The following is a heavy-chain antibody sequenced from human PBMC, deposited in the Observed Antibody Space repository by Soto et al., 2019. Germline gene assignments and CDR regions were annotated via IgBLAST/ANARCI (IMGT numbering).Heavy chain of an antibody. CDR3: ARTAAAGKYYYGVDV. CDR2: IYPGDSDT. D-gene: IGHD6-13*01. Sequence: GETLKISCKGSGYSFTSYWIGWVRQMPGKGLEWMGIIYPGDSDTRYSPSFQGQVTISADKSISTAYLQWSSLKASDTAMYYCARTAAAGKYYYGVDVWGQGTTVTVSS. J-gene: IGHJ6*02. V-gene: IGHV5-51*01. CDR1: GYSFTSYW.